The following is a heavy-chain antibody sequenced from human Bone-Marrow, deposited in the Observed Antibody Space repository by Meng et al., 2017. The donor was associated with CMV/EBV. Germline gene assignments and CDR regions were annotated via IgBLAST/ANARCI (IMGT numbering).Heavy chain of an antibody. J-gene: IGHJ5*02. V-gene: IGHV5-51*01. CDR3: ARHGGNSGA. CDR2: IYPAESEI. CDR1: EYSFASYW. Sequence: KVSCKGSEYSFASYWIGWVRQLPGKGLEWMAIIYPAESEIRYSPSFQGQVSVSADRSTSTAYLQWSSLKASDTAMYYCARHGGNSGAWGQGTLVTVSS. D-gene: IGHD4-23*01.